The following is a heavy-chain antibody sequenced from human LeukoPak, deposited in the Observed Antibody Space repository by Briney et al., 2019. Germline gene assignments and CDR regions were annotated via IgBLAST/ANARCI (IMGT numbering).Heavy chain of an antibody. V-gene: IGHV4-61*02. CDR1: GGSISSNSYY. CDR2: IYTSGSI. D-gene: IGHD5-18*01. J-gene: IGHJ6*03. CDR3: ARDAAQPYSYGIMPSNYYYYMDV. Sequence: SQTLSLTCTVSGGSISSNSYYWSWIRQPAGKGLEWIGRIYTSGSINYNPSLKSRVAISVDTSKNQFSLKLSSVTAADTAVYYCARDAAQPYSYGIMPSNYYYYMDVWGKGTTVTVSS.